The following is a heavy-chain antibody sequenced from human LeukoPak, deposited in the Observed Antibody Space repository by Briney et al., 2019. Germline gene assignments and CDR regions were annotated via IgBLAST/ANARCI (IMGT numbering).Heavy chain of an antibody. CDR3: ARGVVVVPAAIPSPAPFDY. D-gene: IGHD2-2*02. CDR1: GGSISSYY. CDR2: IYYSGST. V-gene: IGHV4-59*12. J-gene: IGHJ4*02. Sequence: SETLSLACTVSGGSISSYYWSWIRQPPGKGLEWIGYIYYSGSTNYNPSLKSRVTISVDTSKNQFSLKLSSVTAADTAVYYCARGVVVVPAAIPSPAPFDYWGQGTLVTVSS.